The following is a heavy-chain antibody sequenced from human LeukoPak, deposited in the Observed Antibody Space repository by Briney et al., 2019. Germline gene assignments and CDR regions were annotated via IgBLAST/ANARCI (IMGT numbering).Heavy chain of an antibody. J-gene: IGHJ6*03. D-gene: IGHD2-2*01. Sequence: SETLSLTCTVSGGSISSYYWSWIRQPPGKGLEWIGYIYYSGSTNYNPSLKSRVTISVDTSKNQFSLKLSSVTAADTAVYYCARAPVPAAFYYYYYMDVWGKGTTVTVSS. CDR3: ARAPVPAAFYYYYYMDV. CDR2: IYYSGST. CDR1: GGSISSYY. V-gene: IGHV4-59*01.